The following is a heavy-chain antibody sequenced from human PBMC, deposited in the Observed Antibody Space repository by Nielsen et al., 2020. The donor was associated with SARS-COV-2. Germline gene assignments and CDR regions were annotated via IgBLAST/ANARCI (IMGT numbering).Heavy chain of an antibody. CDR1: GFSFDDHG. J-gene: IGHJ4*02. Sequence: GGSLRLSCEASGFSFDDHGMSWVRQAPGKGLEWVSGINWNGGRTGYADSVKGRFTISRDNAKNSLYLQMNSLRAEDTAVYYCVTTTVTTFDYWGQGTLVTVSS. CDR2: INWNGGRT. V-gene: IGHV3-20*04. CDR3: VTTTVTTFDY. D-gene: IGHD4-17*01.